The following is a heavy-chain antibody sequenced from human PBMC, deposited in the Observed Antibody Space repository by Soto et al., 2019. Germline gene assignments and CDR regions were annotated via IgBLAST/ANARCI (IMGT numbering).Heavy chain of an antibody. CDR2: IYYSGST. CDR3: ARDQYGSGSRGMDV. V-gene: IGHV4-31*03. CDR1: GGSISSGGYY. D-gene: IGHD3-10*01. J-gene: IGHJ6*02. Sequence: QVQLQESGPGLVKPSQTLSLTCTVSGGSISSGGYYWSWIRQHPGKGLEWIGYIYYSGSTYYNPSLKRRVTISVDTSKNQFSLKLSSVTAADTAMYYCARDQYGSGSRGMDVWGQGTTVTVSS.